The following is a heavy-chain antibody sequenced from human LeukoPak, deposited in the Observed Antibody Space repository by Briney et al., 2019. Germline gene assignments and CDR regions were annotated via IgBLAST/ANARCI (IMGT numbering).Heavy chain of an antibody. CDR2: TYYRSKWYN. J-gene: IGHJ6*02. D-gene: IGHD2-2*01. CDR1: GDSVSSNSAA. CDR3: ARGYCSSTSCSVYCYYGMHV. Sequence: SQTLSLTYAISGDSVSSNSAAWNWIRQSPSRGLEWLGRTYYRSKWYNDYAVSVKSRITINPDTSKNQFSLQLNSVTPEDTAVYYCARGYCSSTSCSVYCYYGMHVWPQGTTVTVSS. V-gene: IGHV6-1*01.